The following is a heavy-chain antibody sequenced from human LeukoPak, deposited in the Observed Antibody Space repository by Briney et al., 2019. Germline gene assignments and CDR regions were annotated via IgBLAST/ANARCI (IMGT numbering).Heavy chain of an antibody. D-gene: IGHD2-21*02. CDR2: INHSGST. CDR3: ARGLRPVVTRALGY. CDR1: GGTFSGYY. J-gene: IGHJ4*02. V-gene: IGHV4-34*01. Sequence: SETLSLTCAVYGGTFSGYYWSWIRQPPGKGLEWIGEINHSGSTNYNPSLKSRVTISLDTSTNQFSLELSSGTAAATDVYSCARGLRPVVTRALGYWGQGTLVTVSS.